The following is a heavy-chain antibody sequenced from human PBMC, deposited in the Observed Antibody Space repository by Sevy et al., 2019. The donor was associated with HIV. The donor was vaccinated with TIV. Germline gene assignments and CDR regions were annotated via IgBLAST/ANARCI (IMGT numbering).Heavy chain of an antibody. V-gene: IGHV4-59*01. CDR3: ARDSEATGAFDI. Sequence: SETLSLTCTVSGGSISSYYWSWIQQPPGKGLEWIGYIYYSGSTNYNPSLRSRVTISVDTSKNQFSLKLSSVTAADTAVYYCARDSEATGAFDIWGQGTMVTVSS. D-gene: IGHD5-12*01. CDR2: IYYSGST. CDR1: GGSISSYY. J-gene: IGHJ3*02.